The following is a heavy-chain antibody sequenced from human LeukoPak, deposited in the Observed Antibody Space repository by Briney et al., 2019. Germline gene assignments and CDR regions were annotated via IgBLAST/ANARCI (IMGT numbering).Heavy chain of an antibody. CDR1: GSTFSSYA. CDR2: ISYDGSNK. Sequence: GGSLRLSCAASGSTFSSYAMHWVRQAPGKGLEWVAVISYDGSNKYYADSVKGRFTISRDNSKDTLYLQMNSLRAEDTAVYYCAKVYFRSVSGPPSRWGQGTLVTVSS. D-gene: IGHD2-8*01. J-gene: IGHJ4*02. CDR3: AKVYFRSVSGPPSR. V-gene: IGHV3-30-3*02.